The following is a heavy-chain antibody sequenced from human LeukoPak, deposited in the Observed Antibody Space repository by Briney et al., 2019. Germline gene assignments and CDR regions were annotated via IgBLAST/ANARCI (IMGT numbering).Heavy chain of an antibody. CDR2: IGTAGDT. J-gene: IGHJ3*02. CDR3: ARAKSGSYSMAGGSAFDI. Sequence: PGGSLRLSCAASGFTFSSYDMHWVRQATGKGLEWVSAIGTAGDTYYPGSVKGRYTICRENAKNSLYLQMNCLRAGDTAVYYCARAKSGSYSMAGGSAFDIWGQGTMVTVSS. CDR1: GFTFSSYD. D-gene: IGHD1-26*01. V-gene: IGHV3-13*01.